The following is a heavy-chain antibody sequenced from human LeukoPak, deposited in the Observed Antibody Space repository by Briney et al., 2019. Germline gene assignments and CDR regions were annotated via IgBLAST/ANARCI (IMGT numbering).Heavy chain of an antibody. D-gene: IGHD3-3*01. V-gene: IGHV1-8*01. Sequence: ASVKVSCKXSGYTFTSYDINWVRQATGQGLEWMGWMNPNSGNTGYAQKFQGRVTMTRNTSISTAYMELSSLRSEDTAVYYCARGRRITIFGVVQNRYFDYWGQGTLVTVSS. CDR1: GYTFTSYD. CDR3: ARGRRITIFGVVQNRYFDY. J-gene: IGHJ4*02. CDR2: MNPNSGNT.